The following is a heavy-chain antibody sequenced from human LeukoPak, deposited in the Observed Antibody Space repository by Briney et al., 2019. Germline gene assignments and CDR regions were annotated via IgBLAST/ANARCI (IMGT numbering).Heavy chain of an antibody. Sequence: TGGSLRLSCAASGFTFSNYVMSWVRQAPGKGLEWVSGISGSGGSTFYADSVKGRFTISRDNSKNTLYLEMNSLRAEDTALFYCAKSEDQVTVTKLDYWGQGTLVTVSS. D-gene: IGHD4-17*01. V-gene: IGHV3-23*01. CDR2: ISGSGGST. J-gene: IGHJ4*02. CDR3: AKSEDQVTVTKLDY. CDR1: GFTFSNYV.